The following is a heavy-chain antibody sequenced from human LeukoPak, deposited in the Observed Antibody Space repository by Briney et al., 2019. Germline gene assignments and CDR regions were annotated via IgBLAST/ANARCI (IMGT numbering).Heavy chain of an antibody. CDR3: AKTRPLDSSSWSHGDY. J-gene: IGHJ4*02. Sequence: GGSLRLSCAASGFTFNSYWMHWVRQAPGKGLEWVANIKQDGSEKYYVDSVKGRFTISRDNAKNSVYLQMNSLRAEDTAVYYCAKTRPLDSSSWSHGDYWGQGTLVTVSS. V-gene: IGHV3-7*03. CDR2: IKQDGSEK. CDR1: GFTFNSYW. D-gene: IGHD6-13*01.